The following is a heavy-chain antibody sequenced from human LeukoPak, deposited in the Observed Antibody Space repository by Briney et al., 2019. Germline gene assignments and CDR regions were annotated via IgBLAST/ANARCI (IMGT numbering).Heavy chain of an antibody. D-gene: IGHD1-26*01. CDR1: GFPFSSYA. Sequence: GGSLRLSCAASGFPFSSYAMHWVRQAPGKGLKWVSAITGSGGTTYYAGAAKGRFTISRDNSKNTLYLQMNSLRVGDTAVYYCAKGGLNAFDIWGQGTVVTVSS. J-gene: IGHJ3*02. CDR3: AKGGLNAFDI. CDR2: ITGSGGTT. V-gene: IGHV3-23*01.